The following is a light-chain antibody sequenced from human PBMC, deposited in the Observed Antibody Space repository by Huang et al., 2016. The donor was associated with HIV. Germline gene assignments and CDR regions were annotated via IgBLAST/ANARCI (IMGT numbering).Light chain of an antibody. Sequence: EIVLTQSPGTLSLSPGERATLSCRASQSLSSNYLAWYQQKPGQAPRLLIYGASSRATGIPDRFSGSGSGTDFTLTISRLEPADFAVYYCQQYGTSPPYTFGQGTKLEIE. J-gene: IGKJ2*01. CDR3: QQYGTSPPYT. V-gene: IGKV3-20*01. CDR2: GAS. CDR1: QSLSSNY.